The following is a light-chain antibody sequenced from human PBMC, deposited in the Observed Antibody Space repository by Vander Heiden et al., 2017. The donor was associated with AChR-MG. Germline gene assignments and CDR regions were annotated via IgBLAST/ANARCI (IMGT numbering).Light chain of an antibody. Sequence: QSVLTHPPSASGTPGQRVTISCSGSSSNIGSNYVYWYQQLPGTAPKRLICSNNQRPSGVPDRLSGSKPGTSASLAISGRRYEDEADYYCAAGDDSLSAWVFGGGTKLTVL. J-gene: IGLJ3*02. CDR3: AAGDDSLSAWV. CDR1: SSNIGSNY. CDR2: SNN. V-gene: IGLV1-47*02.